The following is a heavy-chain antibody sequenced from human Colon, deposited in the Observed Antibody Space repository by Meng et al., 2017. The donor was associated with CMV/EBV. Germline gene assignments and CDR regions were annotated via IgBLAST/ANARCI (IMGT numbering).Heavy chain of an antibody. Sequence: QVQMQASGPVLLKPSRPLSFTSCVLGCTISCYYWNWIRQSPWKGLEWIGDIYYKGGNGGTYYNPSLKSRVTMSVDTSKNQFSLKMTSVTAADTAVYYCVRDKSNRLDFWGQGTLVTVSS. CDR3: VRDKSNRLDF. D-gene: IGHD1-14*01. CDR2: IYYKGGNGGT. V-gene: IGHV4-59*01. CDR1: GCTISCYY. J-gene: IGHJ4*02.